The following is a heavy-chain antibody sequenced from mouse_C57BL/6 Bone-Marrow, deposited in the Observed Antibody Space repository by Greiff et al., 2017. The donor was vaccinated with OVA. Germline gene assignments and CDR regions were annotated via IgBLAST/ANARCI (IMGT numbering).Heavy chain of an antibody. CDR3: AKVGDVAPYAMDY. CDR2: IYPSDSET. Sequence: QVQLQQPGAELVRPGSSVKLSCKASGYTFTSYWMDWVKQRPGQGLEWIGNIYPSDSETHYNQKFKDKATLTVDKSSSTAYMQISSLTSEDSAVYYCAKVGDVAPYAMDYWGQGTSVTVSA. V-gene: IGHV1-61*01. J-gene: IGHJ4*01. D-gene: IGHD1-1*01. CDR1: GYTFTSYW.